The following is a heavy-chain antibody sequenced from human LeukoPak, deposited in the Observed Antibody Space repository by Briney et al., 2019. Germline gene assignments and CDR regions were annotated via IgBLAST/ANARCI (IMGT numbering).Heavy chain of an antibody. CDR3: TSPFGGPIPYYGMDV. CDR1: GFTFGGYA. V-gene: IGHV3-49*04. CDR2: IRSKDYGGTT. D-gene: IGHD3-16*01. Sequence: GGSLRLSCTASGFTFGGYAMSWVRQAPGQGLELVGFIRSKDYGGTTDYAASVKGRFTISRDDSKSIAYLQMNSLKTEDTAVYYCTSPFGGPIPYYGMDVWGKGTTVTVSS. J-gene: IGHJ6*04.